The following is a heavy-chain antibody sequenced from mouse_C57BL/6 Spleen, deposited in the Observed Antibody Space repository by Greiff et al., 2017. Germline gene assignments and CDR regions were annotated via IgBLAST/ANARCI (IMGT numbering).Heavy chain of an antibody. CDR2: IDPSDSYT. D-gene: IGHD1-1*01. J-gene: IGHJ2*01. CDR3: ARRIYYYGSSCFDY. CDR1: GYTFTSYW. V-gene: IGHV1-50*01. Sequence: QVQLQQPGAELVKPGASVKLSCKASGYTFTSYWMQWVKQRPGQGLEWIGEIDPSDSYTNYNKKFKGKATLTVDTSSSTAYMQLSSLTSEDSAVYYCARRIYYYGSSCFDYWGQGTTLTVSS.